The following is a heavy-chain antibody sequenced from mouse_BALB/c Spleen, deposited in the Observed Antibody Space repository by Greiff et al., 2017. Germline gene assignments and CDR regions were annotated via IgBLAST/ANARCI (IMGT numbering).Heavy chain of an antibody. CDR3: ARDLPFAY. CDR2: ISDGGSST. Sequence: EVQLVESGGGLVKPGGSLKLSCAASGFTFSDYYMYWVRQTPEKRLEWVATISDGGSSTYYPDSVKGRFTISRDNAKNNLYLQMSSLKSEDTAMYYCARDLPFAYWGQGTLVTVSA. CDR1: GFTFSDYY. V-gene: IGHV5-4*02. J-gene: IGHJ3*01.